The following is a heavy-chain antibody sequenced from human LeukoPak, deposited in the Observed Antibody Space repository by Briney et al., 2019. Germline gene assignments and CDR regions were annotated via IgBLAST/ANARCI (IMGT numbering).Heavy chain of an antibody. V-gene: IGHV4-38-2*02. CDR2: VYHGGSS. Sequence: SETLSLTCTVSGYSISSGFYWGWIRQPPGKGLEWIGNVYHGGSSYYNPSLKSRVTISVDTSKNQFSLRLSSVTAADTAVYYCARVPVNIWENWFDPWGQGTLVTVSS. J-gene: IGHJ5*02. D-gene: IGHD1-26*01. CDR3: ARVPVNIWENWFDP. CDR1: GYSISSGFY.